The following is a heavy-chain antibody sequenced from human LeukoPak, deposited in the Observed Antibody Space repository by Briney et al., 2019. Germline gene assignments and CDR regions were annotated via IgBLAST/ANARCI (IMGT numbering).Heavy chain of an antibody. CDR1: GFTFGSYS. Sequence: GGSLRLSCAASGFTFGSYSMNWVRQAPGKGLEWVSYISSSSSTIYYADSVKGRFTISRDNAKNSLYLQMNSLRDEDTAVYYCARNLRDYYGSGSYDYWGQGTLVTVSS. V-gene: IGHV3-48*02. CDR2: ISSSSSTI. CDR3: ARNLRDYYGSGSYDY. J-gene: IGHJ4*02. D-gene: IGHD3-10*01.